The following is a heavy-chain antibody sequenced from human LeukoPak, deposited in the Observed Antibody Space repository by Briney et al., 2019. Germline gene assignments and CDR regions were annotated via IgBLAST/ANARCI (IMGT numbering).Heavy chain of an antibody. CDR3: ARGARWAYYFDY. V-gene: IGHV3-11*01. Sequence: GGSLRLSCAAPGFTFSDYYMNWIRQAPGKGLEWLSYISTRDNTIQYADSVKGRFTISGDNANNSLFLQMNNLRAEDSAIYYCARGARWAYYFDYWGQGSLVTVSS. J-gene: IGHJ4*02. D-gene: IGHD4-23*01. CDR2: ISTRDNTI. CDR1: GFTFSDYY.